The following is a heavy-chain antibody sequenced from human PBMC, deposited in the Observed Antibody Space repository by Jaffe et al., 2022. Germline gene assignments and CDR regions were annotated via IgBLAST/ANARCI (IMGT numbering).Heavy chain of an antibody. CDR3: AKNAPGYYDYIWGSYSYYYYMDV. CDR2: ISYDGSNK. J-gene: IGHJ6*03. V-gene: IGHV3-30*18. Sequence: QVQLVESGGGVVQPGRSLRLSCAASGFTFSSYGMHWVRQAPGKGLEWVAVISYDGSNKYYADSVKGRFTISRDNSKNTLYLQMNSLRAEDTAVYYCAKNAPGYYDYIWGSYSYYYYMDVWGKGTTVTVSS. D-gene: IGHD3-16*01. CDR1: GFTFSSYG.